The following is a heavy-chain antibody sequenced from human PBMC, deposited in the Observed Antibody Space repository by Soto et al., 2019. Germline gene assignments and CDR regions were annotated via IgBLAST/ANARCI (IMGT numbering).Heavy chain of an antibody. CDR1: GGTFNTYS. J-gene: IGHJ5*02. CDR2: IMPIIGTA. D-gene: IGHD2-2*01. CDR3: ARGRDIVELPHGLGPAYT. Sequence: AASVKVSCKASGGTFNTYSISWVRQAPGQGLEWMGGIMPIIGTANYAQKFQGRVTITADESTRTVYMELSSLRSDDTAVYYCARGRDIVELPHGLGPAYTWGPGTLVTVSS. V-gene: IGHV1-69*13.